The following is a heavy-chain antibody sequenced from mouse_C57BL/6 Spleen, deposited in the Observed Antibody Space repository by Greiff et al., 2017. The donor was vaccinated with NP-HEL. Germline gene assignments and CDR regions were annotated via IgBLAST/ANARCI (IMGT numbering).Heavy chain of an antibody. CDR1: GFTFNTYA. CDR3: VRDRYGNYGVLMDY. Sequence: EVQGVESGGGLVQPKGSLKLSCAASGFTFNTYAMHWVRQAPGKGLEWVARIRSKSSNYATYYADSVKDRFTISRDDSQSMLYLQMNNLKTEDTAMYYCVRDRYGNYGVLMDYWGQGTSVTVSS. J-gene: IGHJ4*01. D-gene: IGHD2-1*01. CDR2: IRSKSSNYAT. V-gene: IGHV10-3*01.